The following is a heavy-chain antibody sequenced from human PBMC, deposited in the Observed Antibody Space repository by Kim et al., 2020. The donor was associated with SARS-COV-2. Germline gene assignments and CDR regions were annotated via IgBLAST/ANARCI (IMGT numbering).Heavy chain of an antibody. CDR3: AKNCLGYCSSTSPRTH. J-gene: IGHJ3*01. CDR1: GFTFSSYA. V-gene: IGHV3-23*01. CDR2: ISGSGGST. D-gene: IGHD2-2*01. Sequence: GGSLRLSCAASGFTFSSYAMSWVRQAPGKGLEWVSAISGSGGSTYYADSVKGRFTISRDNSKNTLYLQMNSLRAEDTAVYYCAKNCLGYCSSTSPRTHWGQGTMVTVSS.